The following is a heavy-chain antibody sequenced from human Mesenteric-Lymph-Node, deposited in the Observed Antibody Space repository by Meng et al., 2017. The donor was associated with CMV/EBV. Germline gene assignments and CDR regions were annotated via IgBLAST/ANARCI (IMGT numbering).Heavy chain of an antibody. D-gene: IGHD4-23*01. Sequence: GESLKISCAASGFTFSAYSMNWVRQAPGKGLEGVSYISRASSAIYYADSVKGRFTISRDNAKNSLYLQMNSLRDEDTAVYYCTRSMMVVTYYSYYAMDVWGQGTTVTVSS. CDR1: GFTFSAYS. V-gene: IGHV3-48*02. CDR3: TRSMMVVTYYSYYAMDV. J-gene: IGHJ6*02. CDR2: ISRASSAI.